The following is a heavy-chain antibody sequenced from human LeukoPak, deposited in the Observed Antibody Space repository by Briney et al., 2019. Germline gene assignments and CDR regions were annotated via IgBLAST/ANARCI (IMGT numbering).Heavy chain of an antibody. J-gene: IGHJ4*02. CDR2: IYYSGNT. CDR3: ARVIAAAGTDY. CDR1: GGSVSSGGYY. V-gene: IGHV4-31*03. Sequence: SETLSLTCTVSGGSVSSGGYYWSWIRQHPGKGLEWIGYIYYSGNTYYNPSLKSRDTISVDTSKNQFSLKLSSVTAADTAVYYCARVIAAAGTDYWGQGTLVTVSS. D-gene: IGHD6-13*01.